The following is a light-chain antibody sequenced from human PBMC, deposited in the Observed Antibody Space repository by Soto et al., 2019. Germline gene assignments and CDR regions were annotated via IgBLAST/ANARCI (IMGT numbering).Light chain of an antibody. V-gene: IGLV2-23*02. J-gene: IGLJ1*01. Sequence: QSALTQPASVSGSPGQSITISCTGTSSDVGSYNLVSWYQQHPGKAPKVMIYEVSERPSGVSNRFLGSKSGNTASLTISGLQAEDDADYYCCSYAGSSTYVFGTGTKLTVL. CDR1: SSDVGSYNL. CDR3: CSYAGSSTYV. CDR2: EVS.